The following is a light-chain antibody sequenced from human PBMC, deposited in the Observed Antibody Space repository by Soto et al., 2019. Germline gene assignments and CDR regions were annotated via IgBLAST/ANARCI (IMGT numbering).Light chain of an antibody. V-gene: IGKV3-11*01. Sequence: ELVCTQTPATLSLSPGERATLSCRASQSVSSYLAWYQQKPGQAPRLLIFGASNRATGIPARFSGSGSGTDFTLTSSSQAPEDSAVYYCLPRRNWLTVGGGTKVDIK. CDR3: LPRRNWLT. CDR1: QSVSSY. CDR2: GAS. J-gene: IGKJ4*01.